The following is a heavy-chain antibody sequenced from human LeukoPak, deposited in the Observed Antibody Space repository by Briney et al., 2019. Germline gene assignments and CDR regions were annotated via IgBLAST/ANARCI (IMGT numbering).Heavy chain of an antibody. D-gene: IGHD2-2*01. CDR1: GYTFTSYA. CDR2: INAGNGNT. Sequence: ASVKVSCKASGYTFTSYAMHWVRQAPGQRLEWMGWINAGNGNTKYSQEFQGRVTITRDTSASTAYMELSSLRSEDMAVYYCARSGGYCSSTSCPLYPFDYWGQGTLVTASS. J-gene: IGHJ4*02. V-gene: IGHV1-3*03. CDR3: ARSGGYCSSTSCPLYPFDY.